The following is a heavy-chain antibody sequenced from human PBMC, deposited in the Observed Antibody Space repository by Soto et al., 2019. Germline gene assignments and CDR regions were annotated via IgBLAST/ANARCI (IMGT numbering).Heavy chain of an antibody. V-gene: IGHV2-5*02. CDR1: GFSLSTSGVG. J-gene: IGHJ4*02. Sequence: SGPTLVNPTQTLTLTCTFSGFSLSTSGVGVGWIRQPPGKALKWLALIYWDDDKRYSPSLKSRLTITKDTSKNQVVLTMTNMDPVDTATYYCARANYYYDSSGYPDGYFDYWGQGTLVTVS. CDR2: IYWDDDK. D-gene: IGHD3-22*01. CDR3: ARANYYYDSSGYPDGYFDY.